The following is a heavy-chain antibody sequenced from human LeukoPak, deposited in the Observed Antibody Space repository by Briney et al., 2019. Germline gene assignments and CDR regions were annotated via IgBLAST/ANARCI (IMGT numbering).Heavy chain of an antibody. CDR2: IIPIFGTA. J-gene: IGHJ4*02. CDR3: ASTTVTPLPTYYFDY. CDR1: GGTFSSYA. D-gene: IGHD4-17*01. Sequence: ASVKVSCKASGGTFSSYAISWVRQAPGQGLEWMGGIIPIFGTANYAQKFQGRVTITADESTSTAYMELSSLRPEDTAVYYCASTTVTPLPTYYFDYWGQGTLVTVSS. V-gene: IGHV1-69*13.